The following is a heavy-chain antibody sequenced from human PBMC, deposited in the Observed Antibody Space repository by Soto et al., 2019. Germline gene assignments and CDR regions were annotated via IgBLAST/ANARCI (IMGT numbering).Heavy chain of an antibody. CDR1: GYTFNSYG. CDR2: ISAYNGNT. CDR3: ARSGGYDADY. J-gene: IGHJ4*02. Sequence: QVQLVQSGAEVKKPGASVKVSCKASGYTFNSYGISWVRQAPGQGLEWMGWISAYNGNTNYAQKLPGRVTTSTDTATSTAYMELRSLRFHATAVYYCARSGGYDADYWGQGTLVTVTS. V-gene: IGHV1-18*01. D-gene: IGHD5-12*01.